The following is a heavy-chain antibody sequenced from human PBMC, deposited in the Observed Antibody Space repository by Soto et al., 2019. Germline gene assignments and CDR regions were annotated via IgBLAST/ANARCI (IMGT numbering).Heavy chain of an antibody. CDR1: GGSISSGGYY. D-gene: IGHD1-1*01. V-gene: IGHV4-31*03. CDR2: IYYSGST. CDR3: ARDPQPGTSYGMDV. Sequence: SETLSLTCTVSGGSISSGGYYWSWIRQHPGKGLEWIGYIYYSGSTYYNPSLKSRVTISVDTSRNQFSLKLSSVTAADTAVYYCARDPQPGTSYGMDVWGQGTTVTVSS. J-gene: IGHJ6*02.